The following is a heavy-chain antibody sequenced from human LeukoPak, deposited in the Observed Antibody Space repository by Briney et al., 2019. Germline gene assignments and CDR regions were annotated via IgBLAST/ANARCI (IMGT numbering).Heavy chain of an antibody. CDR3: ARDRRRCSGGSCYGAFDY. Sequence: GGSLRLSCAASGFTFSSYAMSWVRQAPGKGLEWVSAISGSGGSTYYADSVKGRFTISRDNSKNTLYLQMNSLRAEDTAVYYCARDRRRCSGGSCYGAFDYWGQGTLVTVSS. J-gene: IGHJ4*02. D-gene: IGHD2-15*01. CDR2: ISGSGGST. CDR1: GFTFSSYA. V-gene: IGHV3-23*01.